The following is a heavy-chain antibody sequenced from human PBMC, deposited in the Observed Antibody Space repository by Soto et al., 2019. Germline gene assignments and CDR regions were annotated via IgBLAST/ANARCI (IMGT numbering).Heavy chain of an antibody. D-gene: IGHD3-10*01. CDR1: GGSISSSSYY. CDR3: ARHMRRGSTGGFDY. V-gene: IGHV4-39*01. CDR2: IYYSGST. J-gene: IGHJ4*02. Sequence: QLQLQESGPELVKPSETLSLTCTVSGGSISSSSYYWGWIRQPPGKGLEWIGSIYYSGSTYYNPSLKSRVAISVDTSKNQFSLKLSSVTAADTAVYYCARHMRRGSTGGFDYWGQGTLVTVSS.